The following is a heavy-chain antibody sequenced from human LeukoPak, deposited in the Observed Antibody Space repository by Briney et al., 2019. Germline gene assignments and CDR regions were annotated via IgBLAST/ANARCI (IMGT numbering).Heavy chain of an antibody. CDR3: ARDLPTGGDAFDI. D-gene: IGHD7-27*01. CDR1: GGSISNYY. V-gene: IGHV4-4*07. Sequence: LETLSLTCSVSGGSISNYYWSWIRQPAGKGLEWIGRIYASGSTDYNPSLKSRVTISVDTSKNQFSLKLSSVTAADTAVYYCARDLPTGGDAFDIWGQGTMVTVSS. J-gene: IGHJ3*02. CDR2: IYASGST.